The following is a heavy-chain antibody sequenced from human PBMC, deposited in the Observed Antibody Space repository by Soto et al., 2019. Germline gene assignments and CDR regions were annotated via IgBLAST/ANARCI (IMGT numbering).Heavy chain of an antibody. CDR3: ARGGRYFDWSSVGAFDI. V-gene: IGHV4-39*01. CDR1: GGSISSSSYY. Sequence: LSLTCTVSGGSISSSSYYWGWIRQPPGKGLEWIGSIYYSGATYYNPSLKTRVAISVDTSKNQFSLRLSSVTAADTAVYYCARGGRYFDWSSVGAFDIWGQGTMVTVSS. D-gene: IGHD3-9*01. CDR2: IYYSGAT. J-gene: IGHJ3*02.